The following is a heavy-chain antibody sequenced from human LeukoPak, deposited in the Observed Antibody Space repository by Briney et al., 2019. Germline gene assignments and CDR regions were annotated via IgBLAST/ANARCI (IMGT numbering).Heavy chain of an antibody. CDR1: GFTFSSYA. V-gene: IGHV3-23*01. CDR2: ISGSGGST. J-gene: IGHJ4*02. Sequence: GGSLRLSCAASGFTFSSYAMGWVRQAPGKGLEWVSDISGSGGSTYYAASVKDRFTISRDNSKNTLYLQMNSLRAEDTAVYYCAKGGRYYYDSSGYRDYFDYWGQGTLVTVSS. D-gene: IGHD3-22*01. CDR3: AKGGRYYYDSSGYRDYFDY.